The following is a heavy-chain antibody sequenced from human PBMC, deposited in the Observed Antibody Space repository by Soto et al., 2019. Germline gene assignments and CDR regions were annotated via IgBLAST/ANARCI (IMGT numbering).Heavy chain of an antibody. CDR1: GYSFTSYW. D-gene: IGHD3-3*01. Sequence: GESLKISCKGSGYSFTSYWIGWVRQMPGKGLEWMGIIYPGDSDTRYSPSFQGQVTISADKSISTAYLQWSSLKASDTAMYYCARRITIFGVVNSGDAFDIWGQGTMVTV. CDR2: IYPGDSDT. V-gene: IGHV5-51*01. J-gene: IGHJ3*02. CDR3: ARRITIFGVVNSGDAFDI.